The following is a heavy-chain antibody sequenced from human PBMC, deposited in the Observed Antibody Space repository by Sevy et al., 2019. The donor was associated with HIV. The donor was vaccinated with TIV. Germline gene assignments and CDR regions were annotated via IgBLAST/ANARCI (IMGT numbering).Heavy chain of an antibody. V-gene: IGHV4-30-2*01. CDR3: ARDGGTMTTPGSFDI. CDR1: GVSISSGGYS. CDR2: IYHTGNT. J-gene: IGHJ3*02. D-gene: IGHD4-17*01. Sequence: SETLSLTCAVSGVSISSGGYSWNWIRQPPGKGLEWIGYIYHTGNTYYNPSLKSHITISLDRSKNQFSLRLSSVTAADTAVYFCARDGGTMTTPGSFDIWGQGTMVTVSS.